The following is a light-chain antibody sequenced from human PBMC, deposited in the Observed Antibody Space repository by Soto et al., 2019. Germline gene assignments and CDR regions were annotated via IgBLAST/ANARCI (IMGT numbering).Light chain of an antibody. CDR2: EVN. CDR3: SSYAGSRIVV. J-gene: IGLJ2*01. Sequence: QSALTQSPSASGSPGQSVTISCTGTSSDVGGYNYVSWYQQHPGKAPKLMISEVNKRPSGVPDRFSGSKSGNTASLTVSGLQAEDEADYYCSSYAGSRIVVFGGGTKLTVL. CDR1: SSDVGGYNY. V-gene: IGLV2-8*01.